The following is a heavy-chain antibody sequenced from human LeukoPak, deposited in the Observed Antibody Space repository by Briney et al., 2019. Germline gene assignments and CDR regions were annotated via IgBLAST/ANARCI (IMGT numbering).Heavy chain of an antibody. CDR1: GGSISSSSYY. Sequence: PSETLSLTCTVSGGSISSSSYYWGWIRQPPGKGLGWIGSIYYSGSTYYNPSLKSRVTISVDTSKNQFSLKLSSVTAADTAVYYCARRGSSRYREYYFDYWGQGTLVTVSS. V-gene: IGHV4-39*01. CDR2: IYYSGST. D-gene: IGHD6-19*01. CDR3: ARRGSSRYREYYFDY. J-gene: IGHJ4*02.